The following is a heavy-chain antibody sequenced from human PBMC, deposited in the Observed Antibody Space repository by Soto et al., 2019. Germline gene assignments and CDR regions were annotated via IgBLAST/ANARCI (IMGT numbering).Heavy chain of an antibody. CDR1: GFSLTTSGAS. V-gene: IGHV2-5*02. D-gene: IGHD2-21*01. J-gene: IGHJ4*02. CDR3: AHRVTFGIAGAQFFDH. CDR2: IFWDDDR. Sequence: QITLKESGPTLVKPTQTLTLTCSFSGFSLTTSGASVAWMRQFPGKAPEWLALIFWDDDRRYSPSLRTTLTIAKDAPRNPVILATTNMDPVETSRYFCAHRVTFGIAGAQFFDHWGQGILVTVSS.